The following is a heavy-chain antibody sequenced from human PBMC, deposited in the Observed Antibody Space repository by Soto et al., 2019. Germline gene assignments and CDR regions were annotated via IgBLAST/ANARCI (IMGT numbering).Heavy chain of an antibody. V-gene: IGHV3-30*18. D-gene: IGHD2-15*01. Sequence: QVQLVESGGGVVQPGRSLRLSCAASGFTFSSYGMHWVRQAPGKGLEWVAVISYDGSNKYYADSVKGRFTISRDNSKNTLYLQMNSLRAEDTAVYYCAKDAVGHRVVVVAAPNPYFDYWGQGTLVTVSS. CDR3: AKDAVGHRVVVVAAPNPYFDY. J-gene: IGHJ4*02. CDR2: ISYDGSNK. CDR1: GFTFSSYG.